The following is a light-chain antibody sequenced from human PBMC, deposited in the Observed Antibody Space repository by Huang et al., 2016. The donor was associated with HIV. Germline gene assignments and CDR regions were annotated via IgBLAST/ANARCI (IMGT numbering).Light chain of an antibody. J-gene: IGKJ1*01. CDR3: QYGET. V-gene: IGKV1-5*03. CDR1: KNLSSW. CDR2: KIS. Sequence: DIQMIQSPSTLSAVVGDRHTTTCRASKNLSSWLAWYQQKPGKAPRLLIYKISSLESGVPSGFSCSGSGTEFTLTISTLQPDDIGTYYCQYGETFGQGSKVEVK.